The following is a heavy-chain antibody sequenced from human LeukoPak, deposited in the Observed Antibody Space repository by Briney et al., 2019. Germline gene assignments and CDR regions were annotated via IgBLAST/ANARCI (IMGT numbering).Heavy chain of an antibody. J-gene: IGHJ4*02. Sequence: GESLRLSCAASGFSFTTYWPGWVRQPPGKGLEWVANIKQDGTEKYYVDSVKGRFTISRDNAKNTLYLQMNNLRAEDTAIYYCATDYYVSGSYYRLFYWGQGTLVTVSS. CDR3: ATDYYVSGSYYRLFY. CDR2: IKQDGTEK. V-gene: IGHV3-7*01. D-gene: IGHD3-10*01. CDR1: GFSFTTYW.